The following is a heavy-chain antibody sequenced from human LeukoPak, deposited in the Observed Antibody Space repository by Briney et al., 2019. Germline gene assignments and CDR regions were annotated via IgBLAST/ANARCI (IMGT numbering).Heavy chain of an antibody. Sequence: PGGSLRLSCAASGFTFSSYSMNWVRQAPGKGLEWVSSISSSSSYIYYADSVKGRFTISRDNAKNSLYLQMNSLRAEDTAVYYCARDKKEGYSYGSLDYWGQGTLVTVSS. V-gene: IGHV3-21*01. CDR2: ISSSSSYI. CDR1: GFTFSSYS. CDR3: ARDKKEGYSYGSLDY. D-gene: IGHD5-18*01. J-gene: IGHJ4*02.